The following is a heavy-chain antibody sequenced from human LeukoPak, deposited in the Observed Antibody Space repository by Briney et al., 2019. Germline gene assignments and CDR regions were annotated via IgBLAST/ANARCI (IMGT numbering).Heavy chain of an antibody. Sequence: GGSLRLSSAASGFTVSSNYMSWVRQAPGKGLEWVSVIYSGGSTYYADSVKGRFTISRDNSKNALYLQMNSLRAEDTAVYYCARDTRYFDWLLTSYGMDVWGQGTTVTVSS. V-gene: IGHV3-53*01. CDR1: GFTVSSNY. CDR3: ARDTRYFDWLLTSYGMDV. CDR2: IYSGGST. D-gene: IGHD3-9*01. J-gene: IGHJ6*02.